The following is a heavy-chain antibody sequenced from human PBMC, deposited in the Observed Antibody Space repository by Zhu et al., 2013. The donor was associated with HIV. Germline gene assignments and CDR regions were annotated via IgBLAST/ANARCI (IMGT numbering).Heavy chain of an antibody. Sequence: QVQLVQSGAEVRKPGASVRLSCKVSGYTLTELSMHWVRQAPGRGLEWVGGFDIEQGETIYAQKFQDRVTLTEDPSTDTAFMELTSLRSEDTAVYYCATGPTYSVSPAWGQGALVTVSS. CDR3: ATGPTYSVSPA. CDR2: FDIEQGET. CDR1: GYTLTELS. V-gene: IGHV1-24*01. D-gene: IGHD3-16*01. J-gene: IGHJ5*02.